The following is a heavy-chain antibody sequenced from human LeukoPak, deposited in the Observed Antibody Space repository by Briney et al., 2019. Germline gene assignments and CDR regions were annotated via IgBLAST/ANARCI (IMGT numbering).Heavy chain of an antibody. CDR1: GFTFSSYA. CDR3: ARGGRYSGYDWDPLDY. Sequence: GGSLRLSCAASGFTFSSYAMHWVRQAPGKGLEWVAVISYDGSNKYYADSVKGRFTISRDNSKNTLYLQMNSLRAEDTAVYYCARGGRYSGYDWDPLDYWGQGTLVTVSS. D-gene: IGHD5-12*01. V-gene: IGHV3-30-3*01. CDR2: ISYDGSNK. J-gene: IGHJ4*02.